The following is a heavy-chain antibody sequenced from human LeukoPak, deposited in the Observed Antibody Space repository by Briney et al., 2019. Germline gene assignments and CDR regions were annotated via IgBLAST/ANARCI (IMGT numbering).Heavy chain of an antibody. J-gene: IGHJ4*02. CDR3: ASGWFGGFNYFDY. V-gene: IGHV4-34*01. CDR1: GGSFSGYY. Sequence: SETLSLICAVYGGSFSGYYWSWIREPPGKGLEWIGEINHSGSTNYNPSLKSRVTISVDTSKNQFSLKLSSVTAADTAVYYCASGWFGGFNYFDYWGQGTLVTVSS. CDR2: INHSGST. D-gene: IGHD3-10*01.